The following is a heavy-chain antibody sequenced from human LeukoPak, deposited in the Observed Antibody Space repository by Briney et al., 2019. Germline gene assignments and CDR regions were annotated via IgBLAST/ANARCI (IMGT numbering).Heavy chain of an antibody. J-gene: IGHJ4*02. CDR1: GFTFAYEA. CDR3: AKDRTSVGSYDH. CDR2: ITGCGGHS. Sequence: GGSLRLSCVASGFTFAYEAMSWVRQAPGTGLEWVSAITGCGGHSYHADTVKGRFTISRDNSKNTLYLQMTSLRAEDTAVYYCAKDRTSVGSYDHWGQGTLVTVSS. V-gene: IGHV3-23*01. D-gene: IGHD3-16*01.